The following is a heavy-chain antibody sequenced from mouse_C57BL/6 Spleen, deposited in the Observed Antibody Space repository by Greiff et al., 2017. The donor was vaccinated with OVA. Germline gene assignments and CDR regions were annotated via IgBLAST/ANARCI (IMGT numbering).Heavy chain of an antibody. CDR2: IDPSDSET. CDR3: ARDYYGNFQAWFAY. J-gene: IGHJ3*01. CDR1: GYTFTSYW. Sequence: VQLQQPGAELVRPGSSVKLSCKASGYTFTSYWMHWVKQRPIQGLEWIGNIDPSDSETHYNQKFKDKATLTVDKSSSTAYMQLSSLTSEDSAVYYCARDYYGNFQAWFAYWGQGTLVTVSA. D-gene: IGHD2-1*01. V-gene: IGHV1-52*01.